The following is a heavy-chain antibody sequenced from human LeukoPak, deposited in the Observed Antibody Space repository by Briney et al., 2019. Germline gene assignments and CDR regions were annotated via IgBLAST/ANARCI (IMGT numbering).Heavy chain of an antibody. CDR1: GGSISSSSYY. D-gene: IGHD6-6*01. Sequence: PSETLSLTCTVSGGSISSSSYYWGWIRQPPGKGLEWIGSIYYSGSTYYNPSLKSRVTISVDTSKNQFSLKLSSVTAADTAVYYSARDWAIRYSSSAPYWGQGTLVAVSS. CDR2: IYYSGST. CDR3: ARDWAIRYSSSAPY. J-gene: IGHJ4*02. V-gene: IGHV4-39*07.